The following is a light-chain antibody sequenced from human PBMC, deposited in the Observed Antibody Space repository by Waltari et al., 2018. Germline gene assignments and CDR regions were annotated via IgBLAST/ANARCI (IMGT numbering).Light chain of an antibody. CDR1: GSNIGRHY. V-gene: IGLV1-47*01. J-gene: IGLJ3*02. CDR2: RNN. CDR3: VAWDDSLSGPV. Sequence: QSVLTQSPSASGTPGQGVTLSCSGSGSNIGRHYVYWYQQLPGTAPKLLIYRNNERPSGVPDRFSGSKSGTSASLAISGLRSEDEANYICVAWDDSLSGPVFGGGTKVTVL.